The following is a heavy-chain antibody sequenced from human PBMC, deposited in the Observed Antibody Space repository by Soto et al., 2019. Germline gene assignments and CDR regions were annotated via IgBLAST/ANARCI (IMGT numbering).Heavy chain of an antibody. CDR3: ARRWGEGRVDY. D-gene: IGHD3-10*01. CDR1: DASSSSSSG. V-gene: IGHV4-4*02. CDR2: IYYSGST. J-gene: IGHJ4*02. Sequence: SVTMSLTCAVSDASSSSSSGWSWVRQPPGKGLEWIGEIYYSGSTNYNPSLKSRVTISVDKSRNQFSLKLSSVTAADTAVYYCARRWGEGRVDYWGQGTLVTVSS.